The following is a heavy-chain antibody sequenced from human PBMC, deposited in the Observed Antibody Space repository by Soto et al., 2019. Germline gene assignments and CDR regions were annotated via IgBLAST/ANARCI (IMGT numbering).Heavy chain of an antibody. V-gene: IGHV4-4*07. Sequence: PSETLSLTCTVSGGSISSYYWSWIRQPAGKGLEWIGRIYTSGSTNYNPSLRSRVAMSVGTSKTQFSLKLCSVTSADSAVYYCARVGYSSSWYGGENWFDPWGQGTLVTVS. CDR2: IYTSGST. CDR3: ARVGYSSSWYGGENWFDP. CDR1: GGSISSYY. J-gene: IGHJ5*02. D-gene: IGHD6-13*01.